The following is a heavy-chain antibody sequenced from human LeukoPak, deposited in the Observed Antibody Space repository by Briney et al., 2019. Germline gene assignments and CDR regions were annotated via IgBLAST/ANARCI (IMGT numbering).Heavy chain of an antibody. J-gene: IGHJ4*02. D-gene: IGHD3-3*01. CDR3: ARADTIFGVVILFDY. CDR1: GYTFTGYY. CDR2: INPNSGGT. V-gene: IGHV1-2*06. Sequence: ASVKVSCKASGYTFTGYYMHWVRQAPGQGLEWMGRINPNSGGTNYAQKFQGRVTMTRDTSISTAYMELSRLRSDDTAVYYCARADTIFGVVILFDYWGQGTLVTVSS.